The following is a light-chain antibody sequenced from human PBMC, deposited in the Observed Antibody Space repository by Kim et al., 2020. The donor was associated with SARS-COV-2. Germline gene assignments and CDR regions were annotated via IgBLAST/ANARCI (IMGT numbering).Light chain of an antibody. CDR3: QVGASTSGETI. J-gene: IGLJ2*01. CDR2: YDV. Sequence: SYELTQPPSVSLAPGETARITCGGDNIGRDKVHWYQQKPGQAPVLVIYYDVNRPSGIPDRFSGSNSGNTATLTISRVEAGDAADFYCQVGASTSGETIFG. CDR1: NIGRDK. V-gene: IGLV3-21*04.